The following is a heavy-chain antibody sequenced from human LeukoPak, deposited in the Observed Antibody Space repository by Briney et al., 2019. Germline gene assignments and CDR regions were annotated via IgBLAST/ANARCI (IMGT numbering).Heavy chain of an antibody. J-gene: IGHJ5*02. D-gene: IGHD6-19*01. V-gene: IGHV4-34*01. CDR2: INHSGST. Sequence: SETLSLTCAVYGGSFSGYYWSWIRQPPGKGLERIGEINHSGSTNYNPSLKSRVTISVDTSKNQFSLKLSSVTAADTAVYYCARGRLGYSSGWYDFGVNNWFDPWGQGTLVTVSS. CDR1: GGSFSGYY. CDR3: ARGRLGYSSGWYDFGVNNWFDP.